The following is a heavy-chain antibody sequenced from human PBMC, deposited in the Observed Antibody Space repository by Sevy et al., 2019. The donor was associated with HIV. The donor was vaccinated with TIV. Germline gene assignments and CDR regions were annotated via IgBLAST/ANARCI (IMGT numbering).Heavy chain of an antibody. D-gene: IGHD2-21*02. V-gene: IGHV4-59*08. J-gene: IGHJ3*01. Sequence: SETLSLTCTXXXXXINSXXWNWIRQPPGKGLEWIGYVYYTGGTNYNPSLKNRVTISVDRTKNQFSLKLTSVTAADTAVYXCARXNDXXXXGQGTMVTVSS. CDR3: ARXNDXXX. CDR1: XXXINSXX. CDR2: VYYTGGT.